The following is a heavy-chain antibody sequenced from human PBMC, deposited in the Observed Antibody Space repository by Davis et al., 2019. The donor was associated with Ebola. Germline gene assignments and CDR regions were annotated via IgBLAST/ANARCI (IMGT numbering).Heavy chain of an antibody. Sequence: WVRQAPGKGLEWIGSSSYSGSTYSNPSLKSRVTISVDTSKNQFSLKLSSVTAADTAVYYCARENNNRGYSVYWFDPWGQGTLVTVSS. CDR2: SSYSGST. CDR3: ARENNNRGYSVYWFDP. V-gene: IGHV4-39*02. D-gene: IGHD5/OR15-5a*01. J-gene: IGHJ5*02.